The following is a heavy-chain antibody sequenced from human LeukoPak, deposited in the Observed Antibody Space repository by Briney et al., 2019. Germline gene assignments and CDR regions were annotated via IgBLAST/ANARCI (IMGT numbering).Heavy chain of an antibody. CDR3: ARVISPRSSPSGGAFDY. J-gene: IGHJ4*02. CDR1: GGSFSGYY. V-gene: IGHV4-34*01. CDR2: INHSGST. D-gene: IGHD6-6*01. Sequence: SETLSLTCAVYGGSFSGYYWSWIRQPPGKGLEWIGEINHSGSTNYNPSLKSRVTISVDTSKNQFSLKLSSVTAADTAVYYCARVISPRSSPSGGAFDYWGQGTLVTVSS.